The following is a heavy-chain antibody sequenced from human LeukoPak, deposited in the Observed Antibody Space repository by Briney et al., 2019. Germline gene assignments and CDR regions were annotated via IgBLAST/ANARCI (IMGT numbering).Heavy chain of an antibody. V-gene: IGHV4-34*01. D-gene: IGHD6-13*01. Sequence: SETLSLTCAVYGGSFSGYYWSWIRQPPGKGLEWIGEINHSGSTNYSPSLKSRVTISVDTSKNQFSLKLSSVTAADTAVYYCARRIAAAGKGFRWFDPWGQGTLVTVSS. CDR3: ARRIAAAGKGFRWFDP. CDR1: GGSFSGYY. J-gene: IGHJ5*02. CDR2: INHSGST.